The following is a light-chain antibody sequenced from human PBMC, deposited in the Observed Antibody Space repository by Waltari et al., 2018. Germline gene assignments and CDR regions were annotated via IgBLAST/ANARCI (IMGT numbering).Light chain of an antibody. J-gene: IGLJ3*02. V-gene: IGLV4-69*01. CDR2: VNSDGSH. CDR1: SGHSTNI. Sequence: QLVLTQSPSASASLGASVKLTCTLSSGHSTNIIAWLPQQPGKGPRYLMNVNSDGSHNKGVGIPDRFSGSSSGAERYLTISSLQSEDEADYYCQTGGHGTWVFGGGTRLTVL. CDR3: QTGGHGTWV.